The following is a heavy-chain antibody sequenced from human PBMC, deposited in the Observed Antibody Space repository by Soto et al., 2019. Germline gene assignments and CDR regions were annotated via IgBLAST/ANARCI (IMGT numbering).Heavy chain of an antibody. CDR2: MDPNSGNT. CDR3: ARARTMVRGVIMPPPFDY. Sequence: ASVKVSCKASGYTFTSYDINWVRQATGQGLEWMGWMDPNSGNTGYAQKFQGRVTMTRNTSISTAYMELSSLRSEDTAVYYCARARTMVRGVIMPPPFDYWGQGTLVTVSS. D-gene: IGHD3-10*01. V-gene: IGHV1-8*01. CDR1: GYTFTSYD. J-gene: IGHJ4*02.